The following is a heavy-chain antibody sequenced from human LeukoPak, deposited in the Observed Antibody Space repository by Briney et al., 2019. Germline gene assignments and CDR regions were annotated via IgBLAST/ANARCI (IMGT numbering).Heavy chain of an antibody. Sequence: GGSLRLSCAASGFTFDDYGMGWVRQAPGKGLEWVSGINWNGGSTGYAGSVKGRFTISRDNAKNSLYLQMNSLRAEDTALYYCARESVLRYFGYYYYMDVWGKGTTVTISS. D-gene: IGHD3-9*01. V-gene: IGHV3-20*04. CDR2: INWNGGST. CDR1: GFTFDDYG. J-gene: IGHJ6*03. CDR3: ARESVLRYFGYYYYMDV.